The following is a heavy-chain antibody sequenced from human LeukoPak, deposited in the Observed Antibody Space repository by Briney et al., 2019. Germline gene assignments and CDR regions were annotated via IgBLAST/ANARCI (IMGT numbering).Heavy chain of an antibody. CDR2: ISSSSSYI. J-gene: IGHJ5*02. Sequence: GGSLRLSCAASGFTFSSYSMNWVRQAPGKGLEWVSYISSSSSYIYYAVSVKGRFTISRDNAKNSLYLQMNSLRAEDTAVYYCASLNGDYDWFDPWGQGTLVTVSS. D-gene: IGHD4-17*01. CDR3: ASLNGDYDWFDP. V-gene: IGHV3-21*01. CDR1: GFTFSSYS.